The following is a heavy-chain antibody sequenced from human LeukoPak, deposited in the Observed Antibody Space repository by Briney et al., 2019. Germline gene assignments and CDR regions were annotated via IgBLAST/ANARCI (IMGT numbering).Heavy chain of an antibody. J-gene: IGHJ4*02. Sequence: QAGGSLRLSCAASGFTVSRNYMTWVRQAPGKGLEWVSTISGSGGSTYYADSVKGRFTISRDNSKNTVYLQMNSLRAEDTAVYYCAKNIVLNVYAPGWWGQGTLVTVSS. CDR1: GFTVSRNY. D-gene: IGHD2-8*01. CDR3: AKNIVLNVYAPGW. V-gene: IGHV3-23*01. CDR2: ISGSGGST.